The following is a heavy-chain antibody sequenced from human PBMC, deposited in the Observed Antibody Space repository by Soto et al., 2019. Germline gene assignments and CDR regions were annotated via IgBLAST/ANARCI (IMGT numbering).Heavy chain of an antibody. CDR1: GFTFSSYA. CDR3: ARGPHCSGGSCYSGWFDP. V-gene: IGHV3-30-3*01. D-gene: IGHD2-15*01. CDR2: IPYDGSNK. J-gene: IGHJ5*02. Sequence: PGGSLRLSCAASGFTFSSYAMHWVRQAPGKGLEWVAVIPYDGSNKYYADSVKGRFTISRDNSKNTLYLQMNSLRAEDTAVYYCARGPHCSGGSCYSGWFDPWGQGTLVTVSS.